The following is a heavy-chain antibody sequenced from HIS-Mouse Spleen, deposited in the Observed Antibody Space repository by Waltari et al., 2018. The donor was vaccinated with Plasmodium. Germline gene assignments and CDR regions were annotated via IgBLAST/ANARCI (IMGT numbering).Heavy chain of an antibody. CDR2: INPNSGGK. J-gene: IGHJ1*01. CDR3: ARVLGYKAAAGTFVEYFQH. CDR1: GYTFTGYY. D-gene: IGHD6-13*01. Sequence: QVQLVQSGAEVKKPGASVKVSCKASGYTFTGYYMHWVRQAPGQGLEWMGWINPNSGGKNYAKKFQGRVTRTRETSISTAYMERSRRRSDDTAVYYCARVLGYKAAAGTFVEYFQHWGQGTLVTVSS. V-gene: IGHV1-2*02.